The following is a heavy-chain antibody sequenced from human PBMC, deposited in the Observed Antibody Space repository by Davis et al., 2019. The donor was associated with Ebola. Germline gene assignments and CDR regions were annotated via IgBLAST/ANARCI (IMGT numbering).Heavy chain of an antibody. D-gene: IGHD1-26*01. CDR3: ARDLRGESGSYLDGYYYYYYMDV. J-gene: IGHJ6*03. Sequence: PSETLSLTCTVSGGSISSYYWSWIRQPAGKGLEWIGRIYISGSTNYNPSLKSRVTMSVDTSKNQFSLKLRSVTAADTAVYYCARDLRGESGSYLDGYYYYYYMDVWGKGTTVTVSS. V-gene: IGHV4-4*07. CDR1: GGSISSYY. CDR2: IYISGST.